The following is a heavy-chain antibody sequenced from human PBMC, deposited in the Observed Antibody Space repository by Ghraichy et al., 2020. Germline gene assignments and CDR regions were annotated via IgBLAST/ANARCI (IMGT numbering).Heavy chain of an antibody. CDR1: GFTFSSFS. CDR2: ISSSSSTR. J-gene: IGHJ4*02. Sequence: GESLNISCAAAGFTFSSFSMSWVRQAPGKGPEWVSYISSSSSTRYYADSVKGRFTISRDNVKNLLYLQMNSLRDEDTAVYYCARWSINNFDYWGQGSLVTVSS. V-gene: IGHV3-48*02. CDR3: ARWSINNFDY.